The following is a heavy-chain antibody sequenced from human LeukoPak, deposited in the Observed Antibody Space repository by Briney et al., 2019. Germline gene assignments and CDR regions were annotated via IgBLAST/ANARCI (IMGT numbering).Heavy chain of an antibody. CDR1: GFTFSNYA. CDR2: ISSNGGST. CDR3: ARDAAYDYGYSSSFFDL. D-gene: IGHD5-12*01. Sequence: GSLRLSCAASGFTFSNYAMSWVRQAPGKGLEYVSAISSNGGSTYYASSVKGRFTISRDNSKNTLYLQMGSLRPEDMAVYYCARDAAYDYGYSSSFFDLWGRGTLVTVSS. J-gene: IGHJ2*01. V-gene: IGHV3-64*01.